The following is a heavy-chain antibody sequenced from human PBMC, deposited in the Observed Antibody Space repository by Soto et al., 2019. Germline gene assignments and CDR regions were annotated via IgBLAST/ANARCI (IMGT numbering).Heavy chain of an antibody. V-gene: IGHV1-46*01. J-gene: IGHJ4*02. Sequence: ASVKVSCKASGYTFTSYYMHWVRQAPGQGLEWMGIINPSGGSTSYAQKFQGRVTMTRDTSTSTVYMELSSLRSEDTAVYYCARASDSPYDSSGYYPIWGQGTLVTVPS. CDR2: INPSGGST. CDR1: GYTFTSYY. D-gene: IGHD3-22*01. CDR3: ARASDSPYDSSGYYPI.